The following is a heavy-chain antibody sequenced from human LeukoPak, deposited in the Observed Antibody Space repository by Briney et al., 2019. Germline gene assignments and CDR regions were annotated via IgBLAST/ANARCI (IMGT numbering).Heavy chain of an antibody. CDR1: GYTFTAYY. CDR3: ARATDTAMVTGWFDP. CDR2: INPNSGGT. Sequence: GASVKVSCKASGYTFTAYYMYWVRQAPGQGLEWMGWINPNSGGTNYAQKFQGRVTMTSDTSISTAYMELSRLRSDDTAVYYCARATDTAMVTGWFDPWGQGTLVTVSS. D-gene: IGHD5-18*01. V-gene: IGHV1-2*02. J-gene: IGHJ5*02.